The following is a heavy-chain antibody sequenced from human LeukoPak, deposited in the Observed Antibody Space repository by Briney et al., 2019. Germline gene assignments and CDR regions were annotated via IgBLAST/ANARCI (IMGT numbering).Heavy chain of an antibody. CDR1: GFTFSSYA. J-gene: IGHJ1*01. CDR3: ARGPPQGYSSSWYIAEYFQH. D-gene: IGHD6-13*01. CDR2: ISSNGGST. Sequence: PGGSLRLSCAASGFTFSSYAMHWVRQAPGKGLEYVSAISSNGGSTYYANSVKGRFTISRDNSKNTLYLQMGSLRAEDMAVYYCARGPPQGYSSSWYIAEYFQHWGQGTLVTVSS. V-gene: IGHV3-64*01.